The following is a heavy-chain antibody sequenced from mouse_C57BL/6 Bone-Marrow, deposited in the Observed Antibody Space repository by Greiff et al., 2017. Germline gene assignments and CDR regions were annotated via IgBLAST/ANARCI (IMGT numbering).Heavy chain of an antibody. J-gene: IGHJ3*01. CDR2: IDPNSGGT. CDR1: GYTFTSYW. CDR3: ARSRGLLLRAWFAY. D-gene: IGHD1-1*01. V-gene: IGHV1-72*01. Sequence: QVQLQQPGAELVKPGASVKLSCKASGYTFTSYWMHWVKQRPGRGLEWIGRIDPNSGGTKYNEKFKSKATLTVDKTSSTAYMQHSSLTSEDTAVYYCARSRGLLLRAWFAYWGQGTLVTVSA.